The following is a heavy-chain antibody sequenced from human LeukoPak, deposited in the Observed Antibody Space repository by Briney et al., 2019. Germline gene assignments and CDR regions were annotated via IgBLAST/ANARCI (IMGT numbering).Heavy chain of an antibody. CDR3: AKGYSYGYEGYFDY. CDR2: ISGGGGST. J-gene: IGHJ4*02. Sequence: PGGSLRLSCAASGFTFSSYAMRWVRQAPGKGLEWVSAISGGGGSTYYADSVKGRFTISRDNSKNTLYLQMNSLRAEDTAVYYCAKGYSYGYEGYFDYWGQGTLVTVSS. V-gene: IGHV3-23*01. CDR1: GFTFSSYA. D-gene: IGHD5-18*01.